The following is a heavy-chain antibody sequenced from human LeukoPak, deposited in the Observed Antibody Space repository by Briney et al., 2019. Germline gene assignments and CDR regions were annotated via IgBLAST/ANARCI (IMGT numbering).Heavy chain of an antibody. Sequence: PGGSLGLSCAASGFTFSSYAMSWVRQAPGKGLGWVSAISGSGGSTYYADSVKGRFTIFRDNSKNKLYSQMNSLIAEDTAVYYCAKDRGYLNSSPGYCIDYWGQGTLVTVSS. D-gene: IGHD2-15*01. J-gene: IGHJ4*02. CDR2: ISGSGGST. V-gene: IGHV3-23*01. CDR1: GFTFSSYA. CDR3: AKDRGYLNSSPGYCIDY.